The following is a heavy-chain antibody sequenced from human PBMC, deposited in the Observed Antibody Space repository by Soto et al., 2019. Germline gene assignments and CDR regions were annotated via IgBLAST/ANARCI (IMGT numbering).Heavy chain of an antibody. J-gene: IGHJ5*02. Sequence: SETLSLTCTVSGGSISSYYWSWIRQPPGTGLEWIGEINHSGSTNYNPSLKSRVTISVDTSKNQFSLKLSSVAAADTAVYYCARHSLDSSDEFYGGPFSSFDPWGQGTLVTVSS. V-gene: IGHV4-34*01. D-gene: IGHD3-22*01. CDR1: GGSISSYY. CDR2: INHSGST. CDR3: ARHSLDSSDEFYGGPFSSFDP.